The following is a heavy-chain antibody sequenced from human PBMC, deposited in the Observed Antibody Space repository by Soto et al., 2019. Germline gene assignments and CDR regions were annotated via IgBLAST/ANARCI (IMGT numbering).Heavy chain of an antibody. J-gene: IGHJ4*02. V-gene: IGHV3-48*01. Sequence: EVQLVESGGDLVQPGGSLRLSCAASGFTFSSYSMNWVRQAPGKGLEWVSSITSSSTIYYADSVKGRFTISRDNAKNSLYLQMTSLRAEDTAVYYCAREFDSSSWYVYGYWGQGTLVTVSS. D-gene: IGHD6-13*01. CDR3: AREFDSSSWYVYGY. CDR2: ITSSSTI. CDR1: GFTFSSYS.